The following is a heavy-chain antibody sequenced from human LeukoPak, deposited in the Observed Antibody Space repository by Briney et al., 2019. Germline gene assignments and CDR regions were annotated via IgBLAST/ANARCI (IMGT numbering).Heavy chain of an antibody. D-gene: IGHD3-22*01. V-gene: IGHV4-30-4*01. CDR1: GGSTSSGYYY. CDR3: ARPYYYDSRIDP. CDR2: MYYSGST. Sequence: SETLSLTCTVSGGSTSSGYYYWSWIRQPPGKGLEWIGYMYYSGSTYYNPSLKSRATISVDTSKNQFSLKLSSVTAADTAVYYCARPYYYDSRIDPWGQGTLVTVSS. J-gene: IGHJ5*02.